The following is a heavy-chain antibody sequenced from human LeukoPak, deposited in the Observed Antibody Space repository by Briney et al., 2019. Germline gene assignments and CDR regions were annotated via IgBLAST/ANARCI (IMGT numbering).Heavy chain of an antibody. CDR3: AKDRNGYNFEYFDN. CDR1: GFTFSSHG. V-gene: IGHV3-30*18. J-gene: IGHJ4*02. CDR2: ISYDGSNK. D-gene: IGHD5-24*01. Sequence: PGRSLRLSCAASGFTFSSHGMHWVRQAPGKGLEWVAVISYDGSNKYYGDSVKGRFTISRDNSKNTLYLQMSSLRAEDTAVYYCAKDRNGYNFEYFDNWGQGTLVTVSS.